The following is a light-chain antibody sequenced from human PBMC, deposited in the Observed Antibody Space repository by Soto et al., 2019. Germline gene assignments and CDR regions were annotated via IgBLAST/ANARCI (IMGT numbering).Light chain of an antibody. V-gene: IGKV1-33*01. CDR3: EQYDTLPLT. J-gene: IGKJ4*01. Sequence: DIQMTQSPSSLSASVGDRVTITCQASQDISNYLNWYQQKPGKAPKLLIYDASNLETGVPSRFSVSVSATDFTFTISSLQPEDIATYYGEQYDTLPLTFGGGTKVEIK. CDR2: DAS. CDR1: QDISNY.